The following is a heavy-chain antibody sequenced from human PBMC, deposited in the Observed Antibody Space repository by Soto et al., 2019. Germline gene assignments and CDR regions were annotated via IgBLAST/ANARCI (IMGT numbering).Heavy chain of an antibody. CDR3: ARLHGYSSGWYDY. D-gene: IGHD6-19*01. CDR2: ISTFNGNS. J-gene: IGHJ4*01. CDR1: GYTFSSNG. Sequence: ASVNVSCKASGYTFSSNGVSCVRQAPGQGLEWMGWISTFNGNSHYAQKFQGRVTMTTDTSTNTAYMELTSLSSDDTAVYYCARLHGYSSGWYDYWGKGTMVTVS. V-gene: IGHV1-18*04.